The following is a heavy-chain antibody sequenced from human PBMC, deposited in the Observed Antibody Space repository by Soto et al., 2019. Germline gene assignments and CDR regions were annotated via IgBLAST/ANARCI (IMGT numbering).Heavy chain of an antibody. CDR3: ARKRDYGSGSYDEYWFDP. V-gene: IGHV4-4*02. Sequence: PSETLSLTCAVSSGSISSSNWWRWVRQPPGKGLEWIGEIYHSGSTNYNPSLKSRVTISVDKSKNQFSLKLSSVTAADTAVYYCARKRDYGSGSYDEYWFDPWGQGTLVTVSS. D-gene: IGHD3-10*01. CDR1: SGSISSSNW. J-gene: IGHJ5*02. CDR2: IYHSGST.